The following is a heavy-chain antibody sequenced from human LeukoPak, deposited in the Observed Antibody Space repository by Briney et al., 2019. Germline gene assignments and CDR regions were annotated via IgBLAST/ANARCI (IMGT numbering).Heavy chain of an antibody. CDR3: ARDSSREQWLPFDY. CDR1: GYTFTTYG. Sequence: VASVNVSCKASGYTFTTYGISWVRQAPGQGLEWMGLISAYNGNTNYAQKLQGRVTMTTDTSTSTAYMELRSLRSDDTAVYYCARDSSREQWLPFDYWGQGTLVTVSS. J-gene: IGHJ4*02. V-gene: IGHV1-18*01. D-gene: IGHD6-19*01. CDR2: ISAYNGNT.